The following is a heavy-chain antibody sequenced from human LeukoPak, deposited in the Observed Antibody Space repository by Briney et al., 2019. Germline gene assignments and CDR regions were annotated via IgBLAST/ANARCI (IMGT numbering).Heavy chain of an antibody. CDR2: ISNKGGSSTT. V-gene: IGHV3-11*01. CDR1: GFIFSDYY. D-gene: IGHD6-13*01. CDR3: AKDILAAGLFFDY. J-gene: IGHJ4*02. Sequence: GGSLRLSCAASGFIFSDYYMGWVRQAPGKGLEWVSYISNKGGSSTTYYADSVKGRFTISRDDAQNSLYLQMNSLRADDTAVYYCAKDILAAGLFFDYWGQGILVTVSS.